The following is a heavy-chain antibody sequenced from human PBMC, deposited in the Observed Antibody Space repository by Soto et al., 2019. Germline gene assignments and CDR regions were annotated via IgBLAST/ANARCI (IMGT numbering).Heavy chain of an antibody. CDR2: IHYSGST. D-gene: IGHD6-6*01. CDR3: ARYSSSSGWFAP. V-gene: IGHV4-39*02. Sequence: PSETLSLTCTVSGGSISSSSYYWGWIRQPPGKGLEWIVIIHYSGSTYYNPSLKSRITISVDTSNNHFSLKLTSVTAADTAVYYCARYSSSSGWFAPWGQGTRVTVSS. CDR1: GGSISSSSYY. J-gene: IGHJ5*02.